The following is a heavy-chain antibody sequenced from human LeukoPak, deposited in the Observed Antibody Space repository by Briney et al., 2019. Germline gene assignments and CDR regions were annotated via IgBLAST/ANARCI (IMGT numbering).Heavy chain of an antibody. V-gene: IGHV4-39*01. J-gene: IGHJ5*02. CDR1: GGSISSSSYY. CDR3: ARYSTNWGWFDP. Sequence: SETLSLTCTVSGGSISSSSYYWGWIRQPPGKGLEWIGSIYYSGSTNYNPSLMSRVTISVDTSKNQFSLRLSSVTAADTAVYYCARYSTNWGWFDPWGQGTLVTVSS. D-gene: IGHD6-13*01. CDR2: IYYSGST.